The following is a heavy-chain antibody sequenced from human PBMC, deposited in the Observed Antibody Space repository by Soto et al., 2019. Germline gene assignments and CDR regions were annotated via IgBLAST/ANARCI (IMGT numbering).Heavy chain of an antibody. CDR1: GGTFSSYT. D-gene: IGHD2-2*02. CDR2: IIPILGIA. Sequence: SGKVSCKASGGTFSSYTISWVRQAPGQGLEWMGRIIPILGIANYAQKFQGRVTITADKSTSTAYMELSSLRSEDTAVYYCASCPLVVVPAAISFWFDPRGQGTLVTVSS. CDR3: ASCPLVVVPAAISFWFDP. V-gene: IGHV1-69*02. J-gene: IGHJ5*02.